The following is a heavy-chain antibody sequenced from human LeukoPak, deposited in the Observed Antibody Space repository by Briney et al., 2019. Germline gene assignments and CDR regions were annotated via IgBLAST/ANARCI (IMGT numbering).Heavy chain of an antibody. CDR1: GFIFTNFG. V-gene: IGHV3-30*02. D-gene: IGHD2-21*01. Sequence: GGSLRLSCAASGFIFTNFGIHWVRLAPGEGLEWVAYIRNDRTKDGCNECYADSVKGRFTISRDNSKNTVYLQMNSLRLEDTAIYYRAKGDGWGQGTLVTVSS. CDR3: AKGDG. J-gene: IGHJ4*02. CDR2: IRNDRTKDGCNE.